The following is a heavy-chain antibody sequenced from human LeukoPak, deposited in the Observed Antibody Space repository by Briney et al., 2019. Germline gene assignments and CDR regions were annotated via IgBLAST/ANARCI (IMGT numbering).Heavy chain of an antibody. CDR3: AKGSLGSWYYFDY. CDR2: FSRSGPDT. D-gene: IGHD6-13*01. CDR1: GFTFGDYA. Sequence: GGSLRLSCTASGFTFGDYAMSWVRQAPGKGLEWVSTFSRSGPDTYYADSVKGRFTIFRDNSKNTLYLQMNSLRAEDTAVYYCAKGSLGSWYYFDYWGQGTLVTVSS. J-gene: IGHJ4*02. V-gene: IGHV3-23*01.